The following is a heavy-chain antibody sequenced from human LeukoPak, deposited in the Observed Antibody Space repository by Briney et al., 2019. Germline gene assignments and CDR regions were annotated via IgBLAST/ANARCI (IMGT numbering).Heavy chain of an antibody. V-gene: IGHV3-23*01. CDR1: GFTFSSYA. CDR3: ATTVAGSEYFQH. Sequence: GGSLRLSCAASGFTFSSYAMSWVRQAPGKGLEWVSAISGSGGSTYYADSVKGRFTISRDNSKNTLYLQMNSLRAEDTAVYCCATTVAGSEYFQHWGQGTLVTVSS. D-gene: IGHD6-19*01. CDR2: ISGSGGST. J-gene: IGHJ1*01.